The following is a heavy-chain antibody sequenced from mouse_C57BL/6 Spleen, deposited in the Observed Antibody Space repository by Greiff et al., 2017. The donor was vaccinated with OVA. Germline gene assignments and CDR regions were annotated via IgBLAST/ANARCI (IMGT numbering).Heavy chain of an antibody. D-gene: IGHD2-5*01. CDR1: GYTFTSYW. Sequence: QVQLKESGAELAKPGASVKLSCKASGYTFTSYWMHWVKQRPGQGLEWIGYINPSSGYSKYNQKFKDKATLTADKSSSTAYMQLSSLTYEASAVYYCARAYSNYGGYFEVWGTGTTVTVSS. J-gene: IGHJ1*03. V-gene: IGHV1-7*01. CDR2: INPSSGYS. CDR3: ARAYSNYGGYFEV.